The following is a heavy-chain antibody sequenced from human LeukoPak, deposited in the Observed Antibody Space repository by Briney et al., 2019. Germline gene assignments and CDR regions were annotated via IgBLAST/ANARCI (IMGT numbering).Heavy chain of an antibody. V-gene: IGHV4-4*02. Sequence: PSGTLSLTCAVSGGSISSSNWWSWVRQPPGKGLEWIGEIYHSGSTNYNPSLKSRVTISVDKSRNQFSLKLSSVTAADTAVYYCARVSASGWFAFDIWGQGTMVTASS. CDR2: IYHSGST. CDR3: ARVSASGWFAFDI. D-gene: IGHD6-19*01. J-gene: IGHJ3*02. CDR1: GGSISSSNW.